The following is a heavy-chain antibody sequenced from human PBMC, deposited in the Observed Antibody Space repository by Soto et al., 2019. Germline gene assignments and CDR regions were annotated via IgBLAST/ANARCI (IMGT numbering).Heavy chain of an antibody. D-gene: IGHD6-13*01. CDR2: IYYSGST. J-gene: IGHJ4*02. CDR1: GGSISSGDYY. V-gene: IGHV4-30-4*01. Sequence: PSETLSLTCTVSGGSISSGDYYWSWIRQPPGKGLEWIGYIYYSGSTYYNPSLKSRVAISVDTSKNQFSLKLSSVTAADTAVYYCARLVRQEAAGIEYWGQGTLVTVSS. CDR3: ARLVRQEAAGIEY.